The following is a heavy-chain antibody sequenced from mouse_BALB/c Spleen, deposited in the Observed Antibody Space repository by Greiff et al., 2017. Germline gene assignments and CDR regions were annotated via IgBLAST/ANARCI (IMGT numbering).Heavy chain of an antibody. Sequence: EVQLQQSGPELVKPGASVKISCKASGYSFTGYYMHWVKQSHVKSLEWIGRINPYNGATSYNQNFKDKASLTVDKSSSTAYMELHSLTSEDSAVYYCAREGDSSAPYAMDYWGQGTSVTVSS. D-gene: IGHD3-2*01. J-gene: IGHJ4*01. CDR3: AREGDSSAPYAMDY. CDR1: GYSFTGYY. CDR2: INPYNGAT. V-gene: IGHV1-31*01.